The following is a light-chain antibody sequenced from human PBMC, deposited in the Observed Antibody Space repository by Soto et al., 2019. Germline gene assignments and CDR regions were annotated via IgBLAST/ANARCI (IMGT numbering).Light chain of an antibody. CDR2: AAS. CDR1: QSIIDY. Sequence: DIQMTQSPSSLSAGVGDRVTITCRASQSIIDYLAWYQQKPGKAPKLLIYAASTLQSGVPSRFSGSGSGTDFTLTISSLHPEDVATYYCHQYHAAPQTFGPGTKVEIK. CDR3: HQYHAAPQT. J-gene: IGKJ1*01. V-gene: IGKV1-27*01.